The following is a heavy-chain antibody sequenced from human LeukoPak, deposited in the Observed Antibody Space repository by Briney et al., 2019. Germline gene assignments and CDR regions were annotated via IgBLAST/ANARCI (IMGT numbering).Heavy chain of an antibody. Sequence: GASVKVSCKASGYTFTSYDINWVRQTTGQGLEWMGWMNPNSGNTGYAQKFQGRVTMTRSTSISTAYMELSSLRSEDTAVYYCARGMRKTMVRGVNYYFDYWGQGTLVTVSS. V-gene: IGHV1-8*01. CDR1: GYTFTSYD. CDR3: ARGMRKTMVRGVNYYFDY. D-gene: IGHD3-10*01. J-gene: IGHJ4*02. CDR2: MNPNSGNT.